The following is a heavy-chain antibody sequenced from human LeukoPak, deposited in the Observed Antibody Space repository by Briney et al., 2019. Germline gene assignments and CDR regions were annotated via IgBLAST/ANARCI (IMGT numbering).Heavy chain of an antibody. CDR1: GFTFNSYA. D-gene: IGHD2-2*01. J-gene: IGHJ4*02. CDR2: ISGSGGST. Sequence: QSGGSLRLSCAASGFTFNSYAMSWVRQAPGKGLEWVSAISGSGGSTYYADSVKGRFTISRDNSKNTLYLQMNSLRAEDTAVYYCASGGYCSSTSCYAGAPIDYWGQGTLVTVSS. CDR3: ASGGYCSSTSCYAGAPIDY. V-gene: IGHV3-23*01.